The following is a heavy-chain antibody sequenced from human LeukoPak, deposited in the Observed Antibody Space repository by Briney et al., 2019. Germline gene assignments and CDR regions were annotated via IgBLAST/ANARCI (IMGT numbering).Heavy chain of an antibody. V-gene: IGHV4-59*01. D-gene: IGHD1-14*01. CDR1: GGSISSYY. CDR2: IYYSGST. Sequence: PSETLSLTCTVSGGSISSYYWGWIRQPPGKGLEWIGYIYYSGSTNYNPSLKSRVTISVDTSKNQFSLKLSSVTAADTAVYYCARAPGSRIRWYFDLWGRGTLVTVSS. J-gene: IGHJ2*01. CDR3: ARAPGSRIRWYFDL.